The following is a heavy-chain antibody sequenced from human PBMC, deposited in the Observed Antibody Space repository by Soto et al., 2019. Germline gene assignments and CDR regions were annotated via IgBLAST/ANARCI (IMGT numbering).Heavy chain of an antibody. V-gene: IGHV4-34*01. J-gene: IGHJ4*02. CDR1: GGSLSGYY. CDR3: GRVVIKMASQSIDS. CDR2: VNPGGIT. D-gene: IGHD2-2*01. Sequence: SETLSLTCAVYGGSLSGYYWTWIRQPPGKGLEWIGEVNPGGITNYSPSVKSRLKISLDTSKKEVSLEMTSVTAADTAVYYCGRVVIKMASQSIDSWGPGTLVTVSS.